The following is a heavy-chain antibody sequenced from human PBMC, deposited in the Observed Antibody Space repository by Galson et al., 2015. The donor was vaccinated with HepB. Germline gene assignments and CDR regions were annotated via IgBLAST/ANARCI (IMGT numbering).Heavy chain of an antibody. J-gene: IGHJ4*02. CDR3: AKDSGLGGEDY. CDR2: IRGSGTGT. D-gene: IGHD3-16*01. CDR1: GFTFSVYT. V-gene: IGHV3-23*01. Sequence: SLRLSCAASGFTFSVYTMNWVRQAPGKGLEWVSAIRGSGTGTYYADSVKGRFTISRDGSKNTLFLQLNSLRAEDTAIYYCAKDSGLGGEDYWGQGILVTVSS.